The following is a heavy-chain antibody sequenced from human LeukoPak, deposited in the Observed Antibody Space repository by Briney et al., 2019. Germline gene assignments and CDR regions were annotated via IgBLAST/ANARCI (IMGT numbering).Heavy chain of an antibody. J-gene: IGHJ4*02. V-gene: IGHV3-20*01. CDR1: GFTFDDYG. CDR2: INWNGGST. CDR3: ARVRYDSSGYRLDY. D-gene: IGHD3-22*01. Sequence: GGSLRLSCAASGFTFDDYGMSWVRQAPGKGLEWVSGINWNGGSTGYADSVKGRFTISRDNAKNSLYLQMNSLRAEDTALYHCARVRYDSSGYRLDYWGQGTLVTVSS.